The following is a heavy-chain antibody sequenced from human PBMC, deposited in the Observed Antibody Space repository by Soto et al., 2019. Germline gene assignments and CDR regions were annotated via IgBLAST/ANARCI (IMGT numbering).Heavy chain of an antibody. Sequence: SSETLSLTCTVSGGSISSYYWSWIRQPPGKGLEWIGYIYYSGSTNYNPSLKSRVTISVDTSKNQFSLKLSSVTAADTAVYYCARLVVPAAHVDYWGQGTLVTVSS. CDR3: ARLVVPAAHVDY. CDR1: GGSISSYY. D-gene: IGHD2-2*01. J-gene: IGHJ4*02. V-gene: IGHV4-59*08. CDR2: IYYSGST.